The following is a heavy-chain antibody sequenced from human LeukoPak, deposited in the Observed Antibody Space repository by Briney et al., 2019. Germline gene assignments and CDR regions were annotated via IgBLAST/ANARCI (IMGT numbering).Heavy chain of an antibody. Sequence: SVKVSCKTFGGTFSSYAISWVRQAPGQGLEWMGGIIPIFGTANYAQKFQGRVTITADESTNTAYMDLSSLRSEDTAVYYCAKVDYGDYGAYFDCWGQGALVTVSS. CDR2: IIPIFGTA. J-gene: IGHJ4*02. CDR3: AKVDYGDYGAYFDC. D-gene: IGHD4-17*01. CDR1: GGTFSSYA. V-gene: IGHV1-69*13.